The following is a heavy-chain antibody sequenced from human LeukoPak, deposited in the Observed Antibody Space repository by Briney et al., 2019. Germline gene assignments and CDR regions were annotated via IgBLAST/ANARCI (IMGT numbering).Heavy chain of an antibody. CDR1: GGSISSGSYH. Sequence: PSETLSLTCTVSGGSISSGSYHWSWIRQPAGKGLEWIGRIYTSGSTNYNPSLKSRVTISVDTPKNQFSLKLSSVNAADTAVYYCARDPSTSGSYFLFDPWGQGTLVTVSS. V-gene: IGHV4-61*02. D-gene: IGHD1-26*01. CDR3: ARDPSTSGSYFLFDP. CDR2: IYTSGST. J-gene: IGHJ5*02.